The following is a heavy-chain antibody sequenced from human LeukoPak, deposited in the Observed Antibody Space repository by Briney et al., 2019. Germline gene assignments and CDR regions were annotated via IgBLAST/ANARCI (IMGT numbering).Heavy chain of an antibody. CDR1: GFTFSSYE. CDR2: ISSSGSTI. V-gene: IGHV3-48*03. J-gene: IGHJ4*02. D-gene: IGHD3-22*01. Sequence: PGGSLRLSCAASGFTFSSYEMNWVRQAPGKGLEWVSYISSSGSTIYYADSVKGRFTISRDNAKNSLYLQMNCLRAEDTAVYYCASGYYYDSSGYSYYFDYWGQGTLVTVSS. CDR3: ASGYYYDSSGYSYYFDY.